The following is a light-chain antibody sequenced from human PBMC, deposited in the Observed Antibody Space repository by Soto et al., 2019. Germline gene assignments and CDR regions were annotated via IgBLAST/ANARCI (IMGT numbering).Light chain of an antibody. CDR2: GAS. V-gene: IGKV3-15*01. Sequence: EILLTHSPGTLCLSPVERATLSCRPSQSVSSKYLAWYQQKTGQAHRLLISGASTRDTDITARFSGSGSGTEFTLNISRLQSEDFAVYYCRQHSDWPITVGPGTRLEI. CDR3: RQHSDWPIT. CDR1: QSVSSKY. J-gene: IGKJ5*01.